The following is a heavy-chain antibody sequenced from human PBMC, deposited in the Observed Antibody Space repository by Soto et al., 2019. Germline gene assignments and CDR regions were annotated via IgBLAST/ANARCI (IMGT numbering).Heavy chain of an antibody. D-gene: IGHD1-26*01. V-gene: IGHV3-7*02. CDR2: IKKDGSEK. CDR3: ARGGWG. J-gene: IGHJ3*01. CDR1: GFSFSTYA. Sequence: SLRLSCAASGFSFSTYAMHWVRQAPGKGLEWVANIKKDGSEKYYVDSVKGRFTISRDNAKNSLYLQMNSLRAEDTAVYYCARGGWGWGQGTMVTVSS.